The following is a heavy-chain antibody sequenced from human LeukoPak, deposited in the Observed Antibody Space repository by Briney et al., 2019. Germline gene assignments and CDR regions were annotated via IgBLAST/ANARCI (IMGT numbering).Heavy chain of an antibody. J-gene: IGHJ5*02. CDR1: GFSFSTHG. Sequence: AGSLRLSCAASGFSFSTHGMSWVRQAPGKGLEWVSSISSSGGTTYYADSVKGRVTISRDNSRNTLYLQMNSLRAEDTAVYYCARDNSVRDEAWWFNPWGQGTLVTVSS. V-gene: IGHV3-23*01. CDR2: ISSSGGTT. D-gene: IGHD5-24*01. CDR3: ARDNSVRDEAWWFNP.